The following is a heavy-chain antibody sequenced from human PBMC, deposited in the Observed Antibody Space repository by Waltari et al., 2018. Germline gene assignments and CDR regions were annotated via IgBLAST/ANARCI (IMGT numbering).Heavy chain of an antibody. CDR2: IYHSGST. J-gene: IGHJ4*02. V-gene: IGHV4-38-2*02. CDR1: GYSISSGYY. D-gene: IGHD6-19*01. CDR3: ARDAAVAGTSVN. Sequence: QVQLQESGPGLVKPSETLSLTCAVSGYSISSGYYWGWIRQPPGKGLEWIGSIYHSGSTYYNPSLKSRVTISVDTSKNQFSRKLSSVAAADTAVYYCARDAAVAGTSVNWGQGTLVTVSS.